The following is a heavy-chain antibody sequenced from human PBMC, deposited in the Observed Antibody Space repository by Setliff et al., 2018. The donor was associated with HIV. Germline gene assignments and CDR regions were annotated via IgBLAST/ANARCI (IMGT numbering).Heavy chain of an antibody. CDR3: AREHCSGGSCNGFDI. Sequence: PSETLSLTCTVSGGSISTSYWNWIRQPPGKELEWIAYIYISGTTSYNPSLKSRVTISLDTSRNQFSLKLGSVTAADTAMYYCAREHCSGGSCNGFDIWGQGTMVTVSS. J-gene: IGHJ3*02. V-gene: IGHV4-4*09. D-gene: IGHD2-15*01. CDR1: GGSISTSY. CDR2: IYISGTT.